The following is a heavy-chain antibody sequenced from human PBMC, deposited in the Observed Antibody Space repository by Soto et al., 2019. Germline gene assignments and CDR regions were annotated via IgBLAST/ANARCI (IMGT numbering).Heavy chain of an antibody. D-gene: IGHD2-2*02. CDR1: GFTFNGFA. V-gene: IGHV3-23*01. CDR2: LTSSGGNT. Sequence: EVEVLESGGGLVQPGGSLRLSCAASGFTFNGFAMNWVRQAPGKGLEWVSGLTSSGGNTYYADAVKGRFTISRDNSKNTLYLQMNSLRAEDTAVYYCAKGGRNTHTVPFYYFDYWGQGTLVTVSS. CDR3: AKGGRNTHTVPFYYFDY. J-gene: IGHJ4*02.